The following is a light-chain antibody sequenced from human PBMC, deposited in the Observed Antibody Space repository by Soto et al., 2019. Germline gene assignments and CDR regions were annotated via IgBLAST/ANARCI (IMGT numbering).Light chain of an antibody. CDR1: SSNIGSNT. Sequence: QSVLTPPPSTSGTPGQRVTISCSGGSSNIGSNTVNWYQQLPGTAPKLLITSNNQRPSGVPDRFSGSKSGTSASLAISGLQSEDEADYYCAAWDDSLDGHVVFGGGTKLTVL. CDR2: SNN. J-gene: IGLJ2*01. V-gene: IGLV1-44*01. CDR3: AAWDDSLDGHVV.